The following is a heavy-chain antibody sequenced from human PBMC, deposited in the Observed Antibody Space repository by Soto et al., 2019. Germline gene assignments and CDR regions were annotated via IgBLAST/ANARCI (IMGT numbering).Heavy chain of an antibody. V-gene: IGHV1-69*13. J-gene: IGHJ6*02. CDR3: ARDVDRRWLQYYYYGMDV. CDR1: GGTFSSYA. D-gene: IGHD5-12*01. CDR2: IIPIFGTA. Sequence: SVKVSCKASGGTFSSYAISWVRQAPGQGLEWMGGIIPIFGTANYAQKFQGRVTITADESTSTAYMELSSLRSEDTAVYYCARDVDRRWLQYYYYGMDVWGQGTTVTVSS.